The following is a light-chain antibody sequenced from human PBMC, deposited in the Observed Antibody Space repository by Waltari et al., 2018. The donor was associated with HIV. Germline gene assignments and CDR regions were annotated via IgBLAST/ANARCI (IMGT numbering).Light chain of an antibody. CDR3: SSYTSSSTFVV. J-gene: IGLJ3*02. CDR2: DVS. V-gene: IGLV2-14*03. Sequence: QSALTPPASVSGSPGQSITISCTGTSSNVGGYRYVSLCQHHQGPAPKLMIYDVSRRPSGVSNRFSGSKSGNTASLTISGLQAEDEADYYCSSYTSSSTFVVFGGGTKLTVL. CDR1: SSNVGGYRY.